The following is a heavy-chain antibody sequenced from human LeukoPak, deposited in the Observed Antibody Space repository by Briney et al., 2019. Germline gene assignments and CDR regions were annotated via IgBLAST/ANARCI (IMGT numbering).Heavy chain of an antibody. J-gene: IGHJ4*02. CDR1: GFTFNTYA. Sequence: GRSLRLSCSASGFTFNTYALHWVRQAPGKGLEYVSVISSNGGSTYYADSVKGRFTISRDNSKNTLFLQMSSLRAEDTAVYYCVKVPNWGQGTLVTVSS. V-gene: IGHV3-64D*06. CDR3: VKVPN. CDR2: ISSNGGST.